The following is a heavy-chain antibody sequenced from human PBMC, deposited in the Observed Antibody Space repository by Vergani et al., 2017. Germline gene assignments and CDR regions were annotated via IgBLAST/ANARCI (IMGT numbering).Heavy chain of an antibody. CDR2: ISYDGSNK. CDR3: TTAPIAAAGAFDY. V-gene: IGHV3-30-3*01. Sequence: QVQLVESGGGVVQPGRSLRLSCAASGFTFSSYAMHWVRQAPGKGLEWVAVISYDGSNKYYADSVKGRFTISRDNSKNTLYLQMNSLRAEDTAVYYCTTAPIAAAGAFDYWGQGTLVTVSS. D-gene: IGHD6-13*01. CDR1: GFTFSSYA. J-gene: IGHJ4*02.